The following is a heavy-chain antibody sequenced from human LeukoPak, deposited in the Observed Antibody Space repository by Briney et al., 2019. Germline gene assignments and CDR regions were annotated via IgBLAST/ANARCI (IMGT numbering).Heavy chain of an antibody. CDR3: AHICGSSDYGVDV. Sequence: GRSLRLSCAASGFTFSSYGMHWVRQAPGKGLEWVAVISYDRSNKYYADSVKGRFTISRDNSKNTLYLQMNSLRAEDTAVYYCAHICGSSDYGVDVWGQGTTVTVSS. V-gene: IGHV3-30*03. CDR2: ISYDRSNK. J-gene: IGHJ6*02. D-gene: IGHD6-6*01. CDR1: GFTFSSYG.